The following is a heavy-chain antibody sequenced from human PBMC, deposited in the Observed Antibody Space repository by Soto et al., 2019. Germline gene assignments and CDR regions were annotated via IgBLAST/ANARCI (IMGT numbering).Heavy chain of an antibody. CDR2: MNPNSGNT. V-gene: IGHV1-8*01. Sequence: ASVKVSCKASGYTFTSYDINWVRQATGQGLEWMGWMNPNSGNTGYAQKFQGRVTMTRNTSISTAYMELSSLRSEDTAVYYCARGMTGVNMIVGPEDYWGQGTLVTVS. CDR1: GYTFTSYD. CDR3: ARGMTGVNMIVGPEDY. D-gene: IGHD3-22*01. J-gene: IGHJ4*02.